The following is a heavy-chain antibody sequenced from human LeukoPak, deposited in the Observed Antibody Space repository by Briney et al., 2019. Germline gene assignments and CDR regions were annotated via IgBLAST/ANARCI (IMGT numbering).Heavy chain of an antibody. CDR1: GGSIRSYY. CDR2: VSYTGST. V-gene: IGHV4-59*01. Sequence: SEALSLTCTVSGGSIRSYYWSWIRQPPGKGLEWIGYVSYTGSTNYNPSLKSRVTISVDTSKNQFSLKLSSVTAADTALYYCARDGSGYDLSYFDYWGQGTLVTVSS. J-gene: IGHJ4*02. D-gene: IGHD5-12*01. CDR3: ARDGSGYDLSYFDY.